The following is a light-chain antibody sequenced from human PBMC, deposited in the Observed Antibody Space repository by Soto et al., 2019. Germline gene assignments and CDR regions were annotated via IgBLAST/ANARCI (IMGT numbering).Light chain of an antibody. J-gene: IGLJ1*01. CDR1: SSNIGSTYD. Sequence: QSVLTQPPSVSGAPGQRVTISCTGSSSNIGSTYDVQWYQQLPGKAPKLLIHGNTNRPSGVPDRFSGSKSGTSASLAITGLQADDEADYCQSYDDSLSVHYVFGTGTKVTVL. V-gene: IGLV1-40*01. CDR2: GNT. CDR3: QSYDDSLSVHYV.